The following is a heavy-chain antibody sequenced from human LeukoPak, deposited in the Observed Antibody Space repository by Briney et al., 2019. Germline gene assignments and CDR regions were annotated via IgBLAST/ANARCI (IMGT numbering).Heavy chain of an antibody. J-gene: IGHJ4*02. V-gene: IGHV1-18*01. Sequence: ASVKVSCKASGYTSTNYGITWVRQAPGQGLEWMGWISAYNANTNYAQKLQGRVTMTTDTSTSTAYMELSSLRSDDTAVYFCARDYYSGSYYGDYWGQGTLVTVSS. CDR2: ISAYNANT. CDR1: GYTSTNYG. D-gene: IGHD1-26*01. CDR3: ARDYYSGSYYGDY.